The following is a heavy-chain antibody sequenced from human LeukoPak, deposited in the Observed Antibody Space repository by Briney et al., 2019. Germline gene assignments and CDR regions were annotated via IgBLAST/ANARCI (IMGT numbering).Heavy chain of an antibody. D-gene: IGHD2-2*01. J-gene: IGHJ4*02. Sequence: PGGSLSLSCAASGITVSSNYISWVHKAPGKRLELVSVIYSGGSTYYADSVKGRFTISRDNSKNTLYLQMNSLRAEDTAVYYCATYQLLGGYFDYWGQGTLVTVSS. V-gene: IGHV3-53*01. CDR2: IYSGGST. CDR1: GITVSSNY. CDR3: ATYQLLGGYFDY.